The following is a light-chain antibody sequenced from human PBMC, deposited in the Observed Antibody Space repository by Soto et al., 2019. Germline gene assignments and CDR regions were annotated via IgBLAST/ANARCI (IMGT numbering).Light chain of an antibody. Sequence: EIVLTQSPGTLSLSPGERATLSCRASQSVSSSYLAWYQQKPGQAPRLLIYGASSRATGIPDRFSGSGSGTDFTLTIIRLEPEDFAVYYCQQYGSSPLITVGQGTRLEIK. J-gene: IGKJ5*01. CDR3: QQYGSSPLIT. CDR2: GAS. CDR1: QSVSSSY. V-gene: IGKV3-20*01.